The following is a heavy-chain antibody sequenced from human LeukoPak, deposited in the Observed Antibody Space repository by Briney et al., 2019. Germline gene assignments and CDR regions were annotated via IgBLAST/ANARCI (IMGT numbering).Heavy chain of an antibody. J-gene: IGHJ4*02. Sequence: SGTLSLTCTVSGGSISSSSYYWGWIRQPPGKGLEWIGSIYYSGSTYYNPSLKSRVTISVDTSKNQFSLKLSSVTAADTAVYYCARHARITMIVVVFDYWGQGTLVTVSS. CDR1: GGSISSSSYY. D-gene: IGHD3-22*01. V-gene: IGHV4-39*01. CDR2: IYYSGST. CDR3: ARHARITMIVVVFDY.